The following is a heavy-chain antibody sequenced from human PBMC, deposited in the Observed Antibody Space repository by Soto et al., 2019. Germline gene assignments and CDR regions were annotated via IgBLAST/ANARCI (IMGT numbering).Heavy chain of an antibody. Sequence: SETLSLTCTVSGGSISSSSYYWGWIRQPPGKGLEWIGSIYYSGSTYYNPSLKSRVTISVDTSKNQFSLKLSSVTAADTAVYYCASDHLLWFGELSHFDYWGQGTLVTVSS. CDR1: GGSISSSSYY. V-gene: IGHV4-39*01. J-gene: IGHJ4*02. CDR3: ASDHLLWFGELSHFDY. CDR2: IYYSGST. D-gene: IGHD3-10*01.